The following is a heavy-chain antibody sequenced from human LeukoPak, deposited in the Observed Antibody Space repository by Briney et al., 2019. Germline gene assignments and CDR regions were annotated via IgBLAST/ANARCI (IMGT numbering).Heavy chain of an antibody. V-gene: IGHV3-53*01. D-gene: IGHD3-22*01. CDR3: ATSYYDSTLWD. Sequence: GGSLRLSCAASGFTVSSNYMSWVRQAPRKGLEWVSVIYSGGSTYYADSVKGRFTISRDNSKNTLYLQMNSLRAEDTAVYYCATSYYDSTLWDWGQGTLVTVSS. CDR2: IYSGGST. J-gene: IGHJ4*02. CDR1: GFTVSSNY.